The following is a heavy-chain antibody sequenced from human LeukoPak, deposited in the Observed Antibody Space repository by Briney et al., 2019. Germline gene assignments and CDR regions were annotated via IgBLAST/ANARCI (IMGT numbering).Heavy chain of an antibody. CDR1: GASISSSSYY. CDR2: IYYSGST. J-gene: IGHJ6*03. V-gene: IGHV4-39*01. D-gene: IGHD3-3*01. CDR3: ARHQSRPGAYDFSRYYYMDV. Sequence: SQTLSLTCTVSGASISSSSYYWGWIRQPPGKGLEWIGSIYYSGSTYYNPSLKSRVTISVDTSKNQFSLKLSSVTAADTAVYYCARHQSRPGAYDFSRYYYMDVWGKGTTVTVSS.